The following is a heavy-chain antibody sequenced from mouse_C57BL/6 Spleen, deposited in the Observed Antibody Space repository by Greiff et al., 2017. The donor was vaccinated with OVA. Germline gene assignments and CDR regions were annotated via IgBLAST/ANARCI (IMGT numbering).Heavy chain of an antibody. CDR1: GYTFTSYW. V-gene: IGHV1-55*01. D-gene: IGHD1-1*01. J-gene: IGHJ2*01. Sequence: QVHVKQPGAELVKPGASVKMSCKASGYTFTSYWITWVKQRPGQGLEWIGDIYPGSGSTNYNEKFKSKATLTVDTSSSTAYMQLSSLTSEDSAVYYCARRDWHYYGSSYGYWGQGTTLTVSS. CDR3: ARRDWHYYGSSYGY. CDR2: IYPGSGST.